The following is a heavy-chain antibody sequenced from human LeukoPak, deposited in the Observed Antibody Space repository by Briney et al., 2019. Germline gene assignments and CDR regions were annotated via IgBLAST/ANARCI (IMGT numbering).Heavy chain of an antibody. CDR1: GGSFSGYY. J-gene: IGHJ4*02. Sequence: PSETLSLTCAVYGGSFSGYYWSWIRQPPGKGLEWIGEINHSGSTNYNPSLKSRVTISVDTSKNQFSLKLSSVTAADTAVYYCACAIVVVTAAPLYYFDYWGQGTLVTVSS. CDR3: ACAIVVVTAAPLYYFDY. CDR2: INHSGST. D-gene: IGHD2-21*02. V-gene: IGHV4-34*01.